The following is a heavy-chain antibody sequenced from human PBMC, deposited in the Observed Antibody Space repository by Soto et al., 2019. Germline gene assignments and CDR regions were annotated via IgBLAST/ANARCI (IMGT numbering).Heavy chain of an antibody. J-gene: IGHJ4*02. CDR2: IYYSGST. CDR3: AREGRDSSGYYYHYFDY. Sequence: SETLSLTCTVSGGSISSYYWSWIRQPPGKGLEWIGYIYYSGSTNYNPSLKSRVTISVDTSKDQFSLKLSSVTAADTAVYYCAREGRDSSGYYYHYFDYWGQGTLVTVSS. V-gene: IGHV4-59*01. D-gene: IGHD3-22*01. CDR1: GGSISSYY.